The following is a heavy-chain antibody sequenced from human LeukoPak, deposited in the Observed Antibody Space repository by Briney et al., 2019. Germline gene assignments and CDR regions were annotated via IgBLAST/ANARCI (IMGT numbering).Heavy chain of an antibody. Sequence: GGSLRLSCAASGCTFSSYWMHWVRQGPGKGLEWVSGINSDGTTTTYADSVKGRFTISRDNAKNTLYLQMNSLRVEDTAVYYCARPGRGYSYGSFDYWGQGSLVTVSS. D-gene: IGHD5-18*01. J-gene: IGHJ4*02. CDR1: GCTFSSYW. CDR3: ARPGRGYSYGSFDY. V-gene: IGHV3-74*01. CDR2: INSDGTTT.